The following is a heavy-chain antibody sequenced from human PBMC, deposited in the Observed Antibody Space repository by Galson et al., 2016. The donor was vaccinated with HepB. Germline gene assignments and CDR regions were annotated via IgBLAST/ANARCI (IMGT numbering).Heavy chain of an antibody. CDR2: SNGHNGNT. J-gene: IGHJ4*02. V-gene: IGHV1-18*01. CDR3: ARDRVGGFDWLLSPYEY. D-gene: IGHD3-9*01. Sequence: WSNGHNGNTMYAQHFQDRVTLTTDASTSTAYMEVRSLKSDDTAVYYCARDRVGGFDWLLSPYEYWGQGTLVTVSS.